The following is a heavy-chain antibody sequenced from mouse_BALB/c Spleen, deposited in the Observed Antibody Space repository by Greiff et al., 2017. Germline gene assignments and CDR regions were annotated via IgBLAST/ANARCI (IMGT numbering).Heavy chain of an antibody. CDR3: ARTYGNYFDY. J-gene: IGHJ2*01. CDR2: IRNKANGYTT. CDR1: GFTFTDYY. V-gene: IGHV7-3*02. Sequence: EVKLQESGGGLVQPGGSLRLSCATSGFTFTDYYMSWVRQPPGKALEWLGFIRNKANGYTTEYSASVKGRFTISRDNSQSILYLQMNTLRAEDSATYYCARTYGNYFDYWGQGTTLTVSS. D-gene: IGHD2-1*01.